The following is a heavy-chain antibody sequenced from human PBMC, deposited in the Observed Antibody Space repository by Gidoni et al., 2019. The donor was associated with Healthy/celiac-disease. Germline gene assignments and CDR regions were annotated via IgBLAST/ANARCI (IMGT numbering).Heavy chain of an antibody. CDR3: AKGDSSGYDPGY. CDR1: GFTFDAYA. J-gene: IGHJ4*02. CDR2: ISWNSGSI. Sequence: EVQLVESGGGLVQPGRSLRLSCAASGFTFDAYAMHWVRQAPGKGLEWVSGISWNSGSIGYADSVKGRFTISRDNAKNSLYLQMNSLRAEDTALYYCAKGDSSGYDPGYWGQGTLVTVSS. D-gene: IGHD6-19*01. V-gene: IGHV3-9*01.